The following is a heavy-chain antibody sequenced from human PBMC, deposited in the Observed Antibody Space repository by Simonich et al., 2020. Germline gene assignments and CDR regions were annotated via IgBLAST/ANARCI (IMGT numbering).Heavy chain of an antibody. Sequence: QLQLQESGPGLVKPSETLSLTCTVSVGSISSSSYYWGWIRQPPWKGLEWIGSIYYIGGTYSNPSLKSRVTISVDTSKNQFSLKLSSVTAADTAVYYCARQRVLMVYAIDYWGQGTLVTVSS. CDR2: IYYIGGT. V-gene: IGHV4-39*01. CDR3: ARQRVLMVYAIDY. J-gene: IGHJ4*02. CDR1: VGSISSSSYY. D-gene: IGHD2-8*01.